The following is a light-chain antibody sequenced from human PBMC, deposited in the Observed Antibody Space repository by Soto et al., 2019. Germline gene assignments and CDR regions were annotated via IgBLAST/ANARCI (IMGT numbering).Light chain of an antibody. J-gene: IGLJ2*01. V-gene: IGLV2-8*01. CDR1: SSHVGGSNY. CDR3: SSYTSSSSLVV. CDR2: EVN. Sequence: QSALTQPPSASGSPGQSVTISCTGTSSHVGGSNYVSWYQQHPGKAPRLMIYEVNKRPSGVPYRFSGSKSGNTASLTISGLQAEDEGDYYCSSYTSSSSLVVFGEGTKLTVL.